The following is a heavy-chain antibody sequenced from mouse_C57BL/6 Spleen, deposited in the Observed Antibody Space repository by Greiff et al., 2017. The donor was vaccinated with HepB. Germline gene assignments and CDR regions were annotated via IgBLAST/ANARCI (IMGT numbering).Heavy chain of an antibody. J-gene: IGHJ3*01. Sequence: QVQLQQSGAELVRPGASVTLSCKASGYTFTDYEMHWVKQTPVHGLEWIGAIDPETGGTAYNQKFKGKAILTADKSSSTAYMGLRSLTSEDSAVYYCTRDYGSPAWFAYWGQGTLVTVSA. V-gene: IGHV1-15*01. CDR2: IDPETGGT. CDR3: TRDYGSPAWFAY. D-gene: IGHD1-1*01. CDR1: GYTFTDYE.